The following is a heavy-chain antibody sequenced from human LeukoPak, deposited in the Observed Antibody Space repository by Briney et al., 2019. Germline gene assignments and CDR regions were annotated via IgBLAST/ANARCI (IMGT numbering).Heavy chain of an antibody. V-gene: IGHV1-18*01. D-gene: IGHD3-22*01. CDR2: ISAYNGNT. Sequence: ASVKVSCKASGYTFTSYGISWVRQAPGQGLEWMGLISAYNGNTNYAQKLQGRVTMTTDTSTSTAYMELRSLRSDDTAVYYCARATYYYDSSGLYYFDYWGQGTLVTVSS. CDR1: GYTFTSYG. CDR3: ARATYYYDSSGLYYFDY. J-gene: IGHJ4*02.